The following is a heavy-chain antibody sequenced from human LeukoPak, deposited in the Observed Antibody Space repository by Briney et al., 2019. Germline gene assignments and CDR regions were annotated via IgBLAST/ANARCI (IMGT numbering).Heavy chain of an antibody. D-gene: IGHD3-22*01. Sequence: WASVKVSCKASGYTFTSYDINWVRQATGQGLEWMGLMNPNSGNTGYAQKFQGRVTMTRNTSISTAYMELSSLRSEDTAVYYCARGYYDSSGYYYARLSLWGQGTLVTVSS. CDR2: MNPNSGNT. CDR1: GYTFTSYD. J-gene: IGHJ4*02. CDR3: ARGYYDSSGYYYARLSL. V-gene: IGHV1-8*01.